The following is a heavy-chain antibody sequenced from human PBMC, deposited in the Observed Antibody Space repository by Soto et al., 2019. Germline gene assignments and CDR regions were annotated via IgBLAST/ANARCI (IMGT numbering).Heavy chain of an antibody. D-gene: IGHD6-13*01. CDR1: GYNFTRFG. Sequence: QFQLVQSGAEVKKPGASVKVSCKASGYNFTRFGISWVRQAPGHGVEWRGWMGAHSGYTRQGQKFQGRITMTTDASMNPPYNDLRSLTSDDTALYYWGRQVQHLAQENYYQFKGMDVWGQGTTVIVSS. CDR2: MGAHSGYT. V-gene: IGHV1-18*01. CDR3: GRQVQHLAQENYYQFKGMDV. J-gene: IGHJ6*02.